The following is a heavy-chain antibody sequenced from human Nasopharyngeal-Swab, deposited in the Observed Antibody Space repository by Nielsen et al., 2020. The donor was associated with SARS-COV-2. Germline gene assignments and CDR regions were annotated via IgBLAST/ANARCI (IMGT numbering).Heavy chain of an antibody. CDR2: IYSGGST. CDR1: GFTVRINY. CDR3: AKVDKGRAYDVLTGYYRYFSGMDV. D-gene: IGHD3-9*01. Sequence: GESLKISCAASGFTVRINYMSWVRQAPGKGLEWVSVIYSGGSTYYAYSVNGRFTISRDNSKNTLYLQMNSLRHEDTAVYYCAKVDKGRAYDVLTGYYRYFSGMDVWGQGTTVTVSS. J-gene: IGHJ6*02. V-gene: IGHV3-53*01.